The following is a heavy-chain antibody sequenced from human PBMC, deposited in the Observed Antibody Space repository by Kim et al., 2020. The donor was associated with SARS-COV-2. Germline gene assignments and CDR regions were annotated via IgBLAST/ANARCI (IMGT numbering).Heavy chain of an antibody. J-gene: IGHJ4*02. CDR3: ARHQGVAAAGSDY. V-gene: IGHV5-51*01. D-gene: IGHD6-13*01. Sequence: YSPSFHGQVPLSADKSISTAYLQWSSLKASDTAMYYCARHQGVAAAGSDYWGQGTLVTVSS.